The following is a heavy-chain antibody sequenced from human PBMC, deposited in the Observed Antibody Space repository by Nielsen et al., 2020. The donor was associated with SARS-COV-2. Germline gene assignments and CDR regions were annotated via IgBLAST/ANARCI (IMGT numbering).Heavy chain of an antibody. D-gene: IGHD6-13*01. J-gene: IGHJ4*02. V-gene: IGHV3-30*18. CDR3: AKEHGSSWNTEY. CDR2: ISYDGSNK. CDR1: GFTFSSYG. Sequence: GESLKIPCAAPGFTFSSYGLHRVRQAPGKGLEWVAVISYDGSNKYYADPVKGRFTISRDNSKNTLYLQMNRLRAEDTAVYYCAKEHGSSWNTEYWGQGTLVTVSS.